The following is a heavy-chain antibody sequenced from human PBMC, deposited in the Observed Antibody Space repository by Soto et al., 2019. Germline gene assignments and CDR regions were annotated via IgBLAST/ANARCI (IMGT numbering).Heavy chain of an antibody. D-gene: IGHD3-10*01. CDR1: GGTFSSYT. J-gene: IGHJ4*02. V-gene: IGHV1-69*02. CDR3: ARAPAVYGSGRTPSREPTYYFDY. CDR2: IIPILGIA. Sequence: QVQLVQSGAEVKKPGSSVKVSCKASGGTFSSYTISWVRQAPGQGLEWMGRIIPILGIANYAQKFQGRVTIPADKSTSTAYMELSSLRSEDTAVYYCARAPAVYGSGRTPSREPTYYFDYWGQGTLVTVSS.